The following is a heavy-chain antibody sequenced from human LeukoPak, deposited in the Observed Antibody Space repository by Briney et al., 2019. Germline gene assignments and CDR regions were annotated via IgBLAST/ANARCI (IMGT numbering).Heavy chain of an antibody. V-gene: IGHV3-30*02. CDR1: AFTFSSYG. D-gene: IGHD3-22*01. J-gene: IGHJ4*02. CDR2: IRYDGSNK. Sequence: GGSLRLSCAASAFTFSSYGMHWVRQAPGKGLEWVAFIRYDGSNKYYADSVEGRFTISRDNSKNTLYLQMNSLRAEDTAVYYCAKYTYYYDSSGYSDWGQETLVTVSS. CDR3: AKYTYYYDSSGYSD.